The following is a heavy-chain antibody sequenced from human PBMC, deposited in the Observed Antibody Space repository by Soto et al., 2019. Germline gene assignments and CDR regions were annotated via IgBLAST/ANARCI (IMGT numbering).Heavy chain of an antibody. J-gene: IGHJ3*01. Sequence: EVQLLESGGGLVQPGGSLRLSCAASGFTFSSYAMSWVRQAPGKGLEWVSAISGSGGSTYYADSVKGRFTISRDNSKNTLYLQMNSLRAEDTAVYYCAATRSLYGSGSYIWGKGTMVTVSS. D-gene: IGHD3-10*01. CDR1: GFTFSSYA. CDR3: AATRSLYGSGSYI. CDR2: ISGSGGST. V-gene: IGHV3-23*01.